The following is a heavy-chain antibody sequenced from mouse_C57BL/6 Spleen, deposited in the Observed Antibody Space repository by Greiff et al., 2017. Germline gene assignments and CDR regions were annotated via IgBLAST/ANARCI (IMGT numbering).Heavy chain of an antibody. CDR3: TRPYYYGSSPFDC. J-gene: IGHJ2*01. V-gene: IGHV1-15*01. CDR1: GYTFTDYE. CDR2: IDPETGGT. D-gene: IGHD1-1*01. Sequence: QVQLQQSGAELVRPGASVTLSCKASGYTFTDYEMHWVKQTPVHGLEWIGAIDPETGGTAYNQKFKGKAILTADKSSSTAYMELRSLTSEDSAVYYCTRPYYYGSSPFDCWGQGTTLTVSS.